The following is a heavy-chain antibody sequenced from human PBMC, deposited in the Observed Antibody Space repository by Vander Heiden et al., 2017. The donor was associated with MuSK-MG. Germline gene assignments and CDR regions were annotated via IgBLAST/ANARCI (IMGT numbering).Heavy chain of an antibody. V-gene: IGHV3-21*03. CDR2: ISSSSSYI. CDR3: ARGGTAMVTWLPDY. CDR1: GFTFSSYS. J-gene: IGHJ4*02. D-gene: IGHD5-18*01. Sequence: EVQLVESGGGLVKPGGSLRLSCAASGFTFSSYSMNWVRQAPGKGLEWVSSISSSSSYIYYADSVKGRFTISRDNAKNSLYLQMNSLRAEDTAVYYCARGGTAMVTWLPDYWGQGTLVTVSS.